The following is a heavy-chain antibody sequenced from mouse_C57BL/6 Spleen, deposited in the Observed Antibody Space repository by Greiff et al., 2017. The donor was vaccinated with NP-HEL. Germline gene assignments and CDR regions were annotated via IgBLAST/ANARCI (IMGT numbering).Heavy chain of an antibody. CDR2: IYPGNSVT. V-gene: IGHV1-5*01. CDR3: TQTKDYFDY. J-gene: IGHJ2*01. Sequence: EVQLQQSGTVLVRPGASVKMSCKTSGYTFTSYWMHWVKQRPGQGLDWIGAIYPGNSVTIYNPKFKGQAKLTAVTSASTAYMELSSLTNEYSAVYYCTQTKDYFDYWGQGTTLTVSS. CDR1: GYTFTSYW.